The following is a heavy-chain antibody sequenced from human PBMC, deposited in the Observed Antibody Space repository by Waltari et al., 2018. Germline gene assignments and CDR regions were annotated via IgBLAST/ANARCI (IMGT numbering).Heavy chain of an antibody. D-gene: IGHD6-19*01. CDR3: ARGKLIAVADSNWFDP. V-gene: IGHV4-38-2*01. CDR2: IYHSGST. J-gene: IGHJ5*02. Sequence: QVQLQESGPGLVKPSETLSLTCAVPGYSISSGYYWGWIRQPPGKGLEWIGSIYHSGSTYYNPSLKSRVTISVDTSKNQFSLKLSSVTAADTAVYYCARGKLIAVADSNWFDPWGQGTLVTVSS. CDR1: GYSISSGYY.